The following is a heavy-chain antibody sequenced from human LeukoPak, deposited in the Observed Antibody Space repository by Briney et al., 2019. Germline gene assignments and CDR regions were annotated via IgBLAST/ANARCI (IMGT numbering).Heavy chain of an antibody. CDR2: ISGSGGST. V-gene: IGHV3-23*01. CDR3: AKSYEYVWGSYHALDY. J-gene: IGHJ4*02. D-gene: IGHD3-16*02. CDR1: GFTFSSYA. Sequence: GGSLRLSCAASGFTFSSYAMSWVRQAPGKGLEWVSAISGSGGSTYYADSVKGRFTISRDNSKNTLYLQMNSLRAEDTAVYYCAKSYEYVWGSYHALDYWGQGTLVTVSS.